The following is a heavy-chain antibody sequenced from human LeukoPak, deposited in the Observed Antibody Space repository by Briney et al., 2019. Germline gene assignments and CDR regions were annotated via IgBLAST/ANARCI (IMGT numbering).Heavy chain of an antibody. D-gene: IGHD3-9*01. Sequence: GGSLRLSCVASGFTFSTYGMSWVRQAPGKGLEWVPAISGSGGSTYYADSVKGRFTISRDNSKNTLYLQMNSLRAEDTAVYYCAKDGGEYYDILTGYYPRLYYMDVWGKGTTVTIS. J-gene: IGHJ6*03. CDR1: GFTFSTYG. V-gene: IGHV3-23*01. CDR2: ISGSGGST. CDR3: AKDGGEYYDILTGYYPRLYYMDV.